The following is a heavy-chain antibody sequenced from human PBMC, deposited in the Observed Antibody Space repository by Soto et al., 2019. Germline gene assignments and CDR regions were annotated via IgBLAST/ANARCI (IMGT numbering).Heavy chain of an antibody. CDR2: ISSSSSYI. D-gene: IGHD3-3*01. CDR1: GFTFSSYS. J-gene: IGHJ4*02. V-gene: IGHV3-21*01. Sequence: EVQLVESGGGLVKPGGSLRLSCAASGFTFSSYSMNWVRQAPGKGLEWVSSISSSSSYIYYADSVKGRFTISRDNAKNSLYLQMNSLRAEDTAVYHCARAGAKAYYDFWSGYSPFSDYWGQGTLVTVSS. CDR3: ARAGAKAYYDFWSGYSPFSDY.